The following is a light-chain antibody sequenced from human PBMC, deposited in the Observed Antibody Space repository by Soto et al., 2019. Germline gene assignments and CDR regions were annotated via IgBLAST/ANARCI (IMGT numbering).Light chain of an antibody. Sequence: QSALTQPASVSGSPGQSIAISCTGTSSDVGGYNYVSWYQQQPGKAPKLMISDVSNRPSGVSDRFSGSKSGNTAALTISGLLKEDDDDYYYGSYNTSSSNVFGTGTQLTVL. V-gene: IGLV2-14*01. CDR2: DVS. CDR3: GSYNTSSSNV. J-gene: IGLJ1*01. CDR1: SSDVGGYNY.